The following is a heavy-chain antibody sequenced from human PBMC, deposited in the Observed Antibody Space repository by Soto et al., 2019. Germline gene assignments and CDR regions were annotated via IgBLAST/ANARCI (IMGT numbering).Heavy chain of an antibody. V-gene: IGHV3-7*03. D-gene: IGHD3-10*01. CDR2: TNPDGSER. CDR3: AKSSDYWYYYYGMDV. J-gene: IGHJ6*02. CDR1: GFTFDTSW. Sequence: GGSLRLSCAASGFTFDTSWMSWVRQAPEKGLEWVANTNPDGSERYYADSVKGRFTISRDNSKNTLYLQMNSLRAEDTAVYYCAKSSDYWYYYYGMDVWGQGTTVTVSS.